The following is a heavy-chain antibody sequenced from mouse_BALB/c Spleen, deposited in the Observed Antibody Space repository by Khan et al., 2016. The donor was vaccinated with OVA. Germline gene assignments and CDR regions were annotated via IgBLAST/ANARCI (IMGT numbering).Heavy chain of an antibody. Sequence: EVQLQESGPGLVKPSQSLSLTCTVTGYSITSNYAWNWIRQFPGNKLEWMGYISYSGRTNYNPSLKSRISITRDTSQNQFLLQLNSVTTENAATYYCARGNYTGYAMDYWGQVTSITCSS. CDR3: ARGNYTGYAMDY. V-gene: IGHV3-2*02. CDR1: GYSITSNYA. CDR2: ISYSGRT. J-gene: IGHJ4*01. D-gene: IGHD1-1*01.